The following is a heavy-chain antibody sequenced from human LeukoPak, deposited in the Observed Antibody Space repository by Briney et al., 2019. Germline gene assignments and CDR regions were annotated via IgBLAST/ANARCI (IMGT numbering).Heavy chain of an antibody. CDR2: IKSKTDGGTT. CDR1: GFRFGDYS. Sequence: PGGSLRLSCSGSGFRFGDYSVSWVRQAPGKGLEWVGRIKSKTDGGTTDYAAPVKGRFTISRDDSKNTLYLQMNSLKTEDTAVYYCTTVYYYDSSGSLFQHWGQGTLVTVSS. J-gene: IGHJ1*01. D-gene: IGHD3-22*01. CDR3: TTVYYYDSSGSLFQH. V-gene: IGHV3-15*01.